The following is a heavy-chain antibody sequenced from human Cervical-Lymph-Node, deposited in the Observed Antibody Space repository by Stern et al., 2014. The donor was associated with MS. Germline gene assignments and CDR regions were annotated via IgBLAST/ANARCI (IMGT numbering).Heavy chain of an antibody. V-gene: IGHV2-5*02. CDR2: IYWDDDK. Sequence: ESGPTLVKPTQTLTLTCTFSGFSLSTSGVGVGWIRQPPGKALEWLALIYWDDDKRYSPHLKSRLTITKDTSKNQVVLTITNRDPVDTATYSCAPETYGDYDYWGQGTLVTVSS. J-gene: IGHJ4*02. CDR1: GFSLSTSGVG. CDR3: APETYGDYDY. D-gene: IGHD4-17*01.